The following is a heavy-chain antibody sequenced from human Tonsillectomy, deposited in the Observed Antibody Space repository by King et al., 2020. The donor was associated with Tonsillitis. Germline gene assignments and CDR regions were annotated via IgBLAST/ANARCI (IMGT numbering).Heavy chain of an antibody. V-gene: IGHV3-30*18. CDR3: AKENHYYSVDY. Sequence: VQLVESGGGVVQPGRSLRLSCAASGFTFSNYGMHWVRQAPGKGLEWVAVISYDGSNKYYADSVKGRFTISRDNSKNTLYLQMNSLRADDTAVYYCAKENHYYSVDYWGQGTLVTVSS. CDR1: GFTFSNYG. J-gene: IGHJ4*02. CDR2: ISYDGSNK. D-gene: IGHD3-22*01.